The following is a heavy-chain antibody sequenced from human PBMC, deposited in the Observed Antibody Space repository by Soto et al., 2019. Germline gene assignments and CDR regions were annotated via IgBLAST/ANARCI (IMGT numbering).Heavy chain of an antibody. J-gene: IGHJ4*02. CDR2: IYYSGST. Sequence: SETLSLTCTVSGGSITSSSFYWGWIRQPPGKGLEWIGIIYYSGSTYYNPSLKSRVTISVDTSKSQFSLKLSSVTAADTAVYYCARQDIVATIYIAPFDYWGQGTLVTVSS. CDR3: ARQDIVATIYIAPFDY. CDR1: GGSITSSSFY. V-gene: IGHV4-39*01. D-gene: IGHD5-12*01.